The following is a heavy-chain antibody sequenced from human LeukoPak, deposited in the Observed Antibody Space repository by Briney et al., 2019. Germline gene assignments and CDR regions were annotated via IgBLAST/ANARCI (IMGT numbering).Heavy chain of an antibody. V-gene: IGHV4-59*12. J-gene: IGHJ4*02. Sequence: SETLSLTCTVSGGSISSYYWSWIRQPPGKGLEWIGYIYYSGSTNYNPSLKSRVTISVDTSKNQFSLRLSSVTAADTAVYYCASAHPITVGYYFDYWGQGTLVTVSS. CDR3: ASAHPITVGYYFDY. D-gene: IGHD5-12*01. CDR2: IYYSGST. CDR1: GGSISSYY.